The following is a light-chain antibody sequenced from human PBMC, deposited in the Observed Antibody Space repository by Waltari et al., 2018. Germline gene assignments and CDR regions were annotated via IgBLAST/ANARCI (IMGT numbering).Light chain of an antibody. J-gene: IGLJ2*01. CDR3: SSYTSSSTSVI. CDR2: DVS. Sequence: HSALTQPASVSGSPGQSITISCTGTSSDIGGYDYVSWYQQHPGKAPKLMIYDVSKRPYGVSNLFSASKSGDTASLTISGLQTEDEADYYCSSYTSSSTSVIFGGGTKVTVL. CDR1: SSDIGGYDY. V-gene: IGLV2-14*03.